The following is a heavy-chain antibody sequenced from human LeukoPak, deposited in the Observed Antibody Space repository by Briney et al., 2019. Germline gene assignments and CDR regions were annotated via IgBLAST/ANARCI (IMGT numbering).Heavy chain of an antibody. V-gene: IGHV4-30-4*08. Sequence: SETLSLTCTVSGGSISSGDYDWSWIRQPPGKGLEWIGYIYYSGSTYYNPSLKSRVTISVDTSKNQFSLKLSSVTAADTAVYYCATRRYCSSTSCYYWFDPWGQGTLVTVSS. D-gene: IGHD2-2*01. CDR1: GGSISSGDYD. CDR2: IYYSGST. CDR3: ATRRYCSSTSCYYWFDP. J-gene: IGHJ5*02.